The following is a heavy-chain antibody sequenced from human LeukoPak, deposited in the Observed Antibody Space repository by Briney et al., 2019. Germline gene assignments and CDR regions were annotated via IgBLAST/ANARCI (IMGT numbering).Heavy chain of an antibody. V-gene: IGHV4-59*08. CDR1: GGSISSYY. D-gene: IGHD1-26*01. CDR3: ARGQWELPKLDY. Sequence: PSETMSLTCTVSGGSISSYYWSWIRQPPGKGLEWIGYIYYSGSTSYNPSLKSRVTISVDTSKNQFSLKLSSVTAAGTAVYYCARGQWELPKLDYWGQGTLVTVSS. J-gene: IGHJ4*02. CDR2: IYYSGST.